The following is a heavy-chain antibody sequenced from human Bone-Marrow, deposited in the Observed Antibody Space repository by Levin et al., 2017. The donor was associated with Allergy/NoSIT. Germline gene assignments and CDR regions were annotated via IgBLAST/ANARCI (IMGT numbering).Heavy chain of an antibody. J-gene: IGHJ5*02. CDR2: INPNSGGT. CDR1: GYTFTGYY. V-gene: IGHV1-2*02. CDR3: ARASYCSSTSCYRAWFDP. Sequence: ASVKVSCKASGYTFTGYYMHWVRQAPGQGLEWMGWINPNSGGTNYAQKFQGRVTMTRDTSISTAYMELSRLRSDDTAVYYCARASYCSSTSCYRAWFDPWGQGTLVTVSS. D-gene: IGHD2-2*01.